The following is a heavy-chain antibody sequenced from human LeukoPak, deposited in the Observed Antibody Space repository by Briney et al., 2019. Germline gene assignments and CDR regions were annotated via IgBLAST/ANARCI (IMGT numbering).Heavy chain of an antibody. CDR1: GLTFSSYA. J-gene: IGHJ4*02. CDR3: AKRAIPYDPGYYFDY. CDR2: ISGSGGST. V-gene: IGHV3-23*01. D-gene: IGHD2-2*01. Sequence: GGSLRLSCAASGLTFSSYAMSWVRQAPGKGLEWVSAISGSGGSTYYADSVKGRFTISRDNSKNTLYLQMNSLRGEDTAVYHCAKRAIPYDPGYYFDYWGQGTLVTVSS.